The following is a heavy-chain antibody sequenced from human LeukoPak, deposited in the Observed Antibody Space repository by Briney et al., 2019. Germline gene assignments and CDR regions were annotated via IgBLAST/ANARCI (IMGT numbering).Heavy chain of an antibody. Sequence: PSETLSLTCTVSGGSISSGSYYWSWIRQPAGKGLEWIGRIYTSGSTYYNPSLKSRVTISVDTSKNQFSLQLTSVTAADTAVYYCARAYSSSWYFNRFDPWGQGTLVTVSS. CDR1: GGSISSGSYY. J-gene: IGHJ5*02. CDR2: IYTSGST. D-gene: IGHD6-13*01. V-gene: IGHV4-61*02. CDR3: ARAYSSSWYFNRFDP.